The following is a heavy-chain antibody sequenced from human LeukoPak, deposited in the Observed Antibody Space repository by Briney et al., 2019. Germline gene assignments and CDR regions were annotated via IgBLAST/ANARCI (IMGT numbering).Heavy chain of an antibody. CDR2: IWYDGSNK. J-gene: IGHJ4*02. CDR3: AKDPSGMELPGD. CDR1: GFTFSSYG. V-gene: IGHV3-30*02. Sequence: GGSLRLSCAASGFTFSSYGMHWVRQAPGKGLEWVAVIWYDGSNKYYADSVKGRFTISRDNSKNTLYLQMNSLRAEDTAVYYCAKDPSGMELPGDWGQGTLVTVSS. D-gene: IGHD1-7*01.